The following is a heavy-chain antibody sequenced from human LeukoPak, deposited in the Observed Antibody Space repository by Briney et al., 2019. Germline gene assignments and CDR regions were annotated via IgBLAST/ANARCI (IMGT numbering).Heavy chain of an antibody. Sequence: SETLSLTCTASGGSVSSGSYYWSWIQQPPGKGLEWIGYIYYSGSTKYNPSLKSRVTISADTSKNQFSLKLTSVTAADTAVYYCAREAGSSGSFDYWGQGTLVTVSS. CDR3: AREAGSSGSFDY. V-gene: IGHV4-61*01. CDR1: GGSVSSGSYY. J-gene: IGHJ4*02. D-gene: IGHD6-19*01. CDR2: IYYSGST.